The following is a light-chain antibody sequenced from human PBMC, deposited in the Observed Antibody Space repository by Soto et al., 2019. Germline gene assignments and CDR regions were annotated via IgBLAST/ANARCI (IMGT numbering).Light chain of an antibody. J-gene: IGKJ2*01. V-gene: IGKV1-5*03. CDR1: QSISTW. CDR3: LHYNSYPYT. Sequence: DFQMTQSPSTLSASVGDRVTITCRASQSISTWLAWYQQKPGKAPTVLIFKASTLEGGVPSRFSGSGFGTEFTLTINSLQPYDSATYYCLHYNSYPYTFGQGTKLEIK. CDR2: KAS.